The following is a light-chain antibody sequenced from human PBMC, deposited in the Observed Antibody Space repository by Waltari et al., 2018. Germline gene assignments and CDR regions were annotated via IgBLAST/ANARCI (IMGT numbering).Light chain of an antibody. CDR1: QGVGRY. CDR3: HKYVNLPAT. V-gene: IGKV3-20*01. Sequence: EIYWTQPPGPLSLSPGERATLSCRASQGVGRYLAWYKQKPGQAPRLLIYDASTRATGIPDRFSGSGSGTDFSLTISRLESEDFAVYYCHKYVNLPATFGQGTKVEIK. J-gene: IGKJ1*01. CDR2: DAS.